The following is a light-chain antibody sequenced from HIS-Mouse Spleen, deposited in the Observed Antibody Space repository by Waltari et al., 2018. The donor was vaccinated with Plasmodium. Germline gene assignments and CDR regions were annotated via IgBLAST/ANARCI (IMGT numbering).Light chain of an antibody. CDR3: QQYGSSPLT. CDR2: GAS. J-gene: IGKJ4*01. Sequence: EIVLTQSPGTLSLSPGDRATLPCRASQSVSSSYLAWYQQKPGQAPSLLIYGASSRATGIPDRFSGSGSGTDFTLTISRLGPEDFAVYYCQQYGSSPLTFGGGTKVEIK. CDR1: QSVSSSY. V-gene: IGKV3-20*01.